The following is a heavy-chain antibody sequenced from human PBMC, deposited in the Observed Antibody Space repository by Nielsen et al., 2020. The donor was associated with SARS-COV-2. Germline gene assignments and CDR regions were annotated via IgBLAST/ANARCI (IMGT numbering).Heavy chain of an antibody. CDR2: ISSSSSYI. V-gene: IGHV3-21*01. Sequence: GESLKISCAASGFTFSSYSMNWVRQAPGKGLEWVSSISSSSSYIYYADSVKGRFTISRDNAKNSLYLQMNSLRAEDTAVYYCARPGKAYNYYYYGMDVWGQGTTVTVSS. D-gene: IGHD1-14*01. CDR1: GFTFSSYS. J-gene: IGHJ6*02. CDR3: ARPGKAYNYYYYGMDV.